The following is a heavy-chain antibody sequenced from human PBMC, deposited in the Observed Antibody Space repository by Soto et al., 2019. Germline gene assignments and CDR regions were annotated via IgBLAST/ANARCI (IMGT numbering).Heavy chain of an antibody. CDR3: AKAGQFDN. J-gene: IGHJ4*02. CDR1: GFTFSGYA. V-gene: IGHV3-23*01. Sequence: GGSLRLSCAASGFTFSGYAMSWVRQAPGKGLEWVSSITSGADTYYADSVKGRSTISRDNSNNTVSLQLNSLRAEDTALYYCAKAGQFDNWGQGTLVTVSS. CDR2: ITSGADT.